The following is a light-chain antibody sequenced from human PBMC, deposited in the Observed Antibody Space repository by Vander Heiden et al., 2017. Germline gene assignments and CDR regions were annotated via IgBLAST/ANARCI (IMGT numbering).Light chain of an antibody. Sequence: SSELTQDPAVSVALGQTVRITCQGASLRSYYASWYQQKPGPAPGLVLAGKNNRPSGSPDRVSGSSSGNTAALTITGAPAEEEADYYCNSRESRGNNMVVFGGGTKLTGL. CDR3: NSRESRGNNMVV. V-gene: IGLV3-19*01. CDR1: SLRSYY. CDR2: GKN. J-gene: IGLJ2*01.